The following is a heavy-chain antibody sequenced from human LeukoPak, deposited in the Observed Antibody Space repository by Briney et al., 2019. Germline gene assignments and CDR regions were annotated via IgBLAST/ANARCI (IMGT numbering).Heavy chain of an antibody. CDR2: IRYDGSNK. V-gene: IGHV3-30*02. Sequence: PGGSLRLSCTASGFTFTSYGIHWVRQAPGKGLEWVAFIRYDGSNKYYADSVKGRFTISRDNSKNTLYLQMNSLRAEDTALYYCAILPGSYKEEYNWFDPWGQGTLVTVSS. CDR1: GFTFTSYG. J-gene: IGHJ5*02. D-gene: IGHD1-26*01. CDR3: AILPGSYKEEYNWFDP.